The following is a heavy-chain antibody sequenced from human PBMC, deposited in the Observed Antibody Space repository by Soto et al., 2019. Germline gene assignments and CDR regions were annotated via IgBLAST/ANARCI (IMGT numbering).Heavy chain of an antibody. Sequence: GGSLRLSCAASGFTFSAFGMHWVRQAPGKGLEWVAIISYDGILKYYADSVKGRFTISRDTSKGALYLQMNSLRPEDTAVYYCAKDFKVSGGHYGSLNYYYGMDVWGQGTTVTVSS. CDR2: ISYDGILK. V-gene: IGHV3-30*18. J-gene: IGHJ6*02. CDR1: GFTFSAFG. D-gene: IGHD3-10*01. CDR3: AKDFKVSGGHYGSLNYYYGMDV.